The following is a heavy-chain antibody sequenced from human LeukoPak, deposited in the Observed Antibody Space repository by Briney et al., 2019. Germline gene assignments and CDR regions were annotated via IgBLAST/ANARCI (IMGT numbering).Heavy chain of an antibody. CDR1: GFTFSSYG. Sequence: PGGSLRLSCAASGFTFSSYGMHWVRQAPGKGLEWVAVISYDGSNKYHADSVKGRFTISRDNSKNTLYLQMNSLKTEDTAVYYCTTAYYYDSSRYYYGDFWGQGTLVTVSS. CDR3: TTAYYYDSSRYYYGDF. D-gene: IGHD3-22*01. V-gene: IGHV3-30*03. CDR2: ISYDGSNK. J-gene: IGHJ4*02.